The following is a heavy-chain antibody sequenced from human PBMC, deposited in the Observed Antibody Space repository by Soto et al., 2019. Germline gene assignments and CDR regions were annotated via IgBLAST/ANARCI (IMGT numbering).Heavy chain of an antibody. CDR2: INHSGST. CDR3: ARCQYCIVGSVYGPDRRSLGY. J-gene: IGHJ4*02. CDR1: GGSFSGYY. V-gene: IGHV4-34*01. Sequence: QVQLQQWGAGLLKPSETLSLTCAVYGGSFSGYYWSWIRQPPGKGLERIGEINHSGSTNYKPSLRSRVTISVDTSKNQFSRKLSAGTAGKTAGYSGARCQYCIVGSVYGPDRRSLGYGGQGPRVTVSS. D-gene: IGHD2-15*01.